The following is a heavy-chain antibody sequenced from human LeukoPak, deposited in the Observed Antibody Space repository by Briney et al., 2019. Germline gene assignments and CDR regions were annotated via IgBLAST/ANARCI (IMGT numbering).Heavy chain of an antibody. CDR2: IYYSGST. V-gene: IGHV4-39*07. D-gene: IGHD1-26*01. J-gene: IGHJ6*03. Sequence: SETLSLTCTVSGGSISSSSYYWGWIRQPPGKGLEWIGSIYYSGSTYYNPSLKSRVTISVDTSKNQFSLKLSSVTAADTAVYYCASVGTKYSGSYNGFYYYMDVWGKGTTVTVSS. CDR1: GGSISSSSYY. CDR3: ASVGTKYSGSYNGFYYYMDV.